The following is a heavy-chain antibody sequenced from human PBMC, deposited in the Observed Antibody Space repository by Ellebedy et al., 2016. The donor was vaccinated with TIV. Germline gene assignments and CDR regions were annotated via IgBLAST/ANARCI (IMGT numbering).Heavy chain of an antibody. CDR2: IYYRGST. J-gene: IGHJ4*02. CDR1: GGSISNYY. CDR3: ARIGDMSYDSSSNIDY. V-gene: IGHV4-59*01. Sequence: MPSETLSLTCTVSGGSISNYYWSWIRQPPGKGLEWIVYIYYRGSTNYNPSLVSRVTISVDTSRNQFSLMLSTVTAADTAVYYCARIGDMSYDSSSNIDYWGQGTLVTVSS. D-gene: IGHD3-22*01.